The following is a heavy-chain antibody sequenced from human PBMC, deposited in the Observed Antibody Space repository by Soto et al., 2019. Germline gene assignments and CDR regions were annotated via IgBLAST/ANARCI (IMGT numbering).Heavy chain of an antibody. V-gene: IGHV3-30*18. J-gene: IGHJ4*02. CDR1: GFTFSSYG. CDR3: AKDRGGSYSPPDY. CDR2: ISYDGSNK. Sequence: VQLVESGGGVVQPGRSLRLSCAASGFTFSSYGMHWVRQAPGKGLEWVAVISYDGSNKYYADSVKGRFTISRDNSKNTLYLQMNSLRAEDTAVYYCAKDRGGSYSPPDYWGQGTLVTVSS. D-gene: IGHD1-26*01.